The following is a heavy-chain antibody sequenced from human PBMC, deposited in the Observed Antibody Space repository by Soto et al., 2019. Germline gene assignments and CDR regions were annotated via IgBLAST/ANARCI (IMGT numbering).Heavy chain of an antibody. CDR2: ISYDGRNK. V-gene: IGHV3-30*04. J-gene: IGHJ4*02. CDR3: ARDDQGDY. CDR1: GFTFSRHA. Sequence: QVQLVESGGRVVQPGRSLRLSCAASGFTFSRHAMHWVRQAPGKGLEWVAVISYDGRNKYYADSVKGRFTISRDNSKNTLYLQMSSLRGEDTAVYYCARDDQGDYWGQGTLVTVSS.